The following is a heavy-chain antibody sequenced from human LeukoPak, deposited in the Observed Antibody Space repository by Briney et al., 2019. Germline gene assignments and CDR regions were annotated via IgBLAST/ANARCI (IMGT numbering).Heavy chain of an antibody. CDR1: GFTFSNSA. Sequence: GGSLRLSCSASGFTFSNSAMHWVRQAPGKGLEDVSVISSNGGGTYYADSVKGRFTISRDNSKNTLYLQMNSLRAEDTAVYYCAKDRDYGDLSPFDYWGQGTLVTVSS. D-gene: IGHD4-17*01. V-gene: IGHV3-64*04. CDR3: AKDRDYGDLSPFDY. CDR2: ISSNGGGT. J-gene: IGHJ4*02.